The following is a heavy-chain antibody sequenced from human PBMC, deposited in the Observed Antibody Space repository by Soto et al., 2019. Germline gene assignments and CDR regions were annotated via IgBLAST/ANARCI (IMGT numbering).Heavy chain of an antibody. J-gene: IGHJ6*02. CDR2: ISAYTGDT. D-gene: IGHD5-18*01. Sequence: QAQLVQSGAEVKKPGASVKVTCTASGYTFINFGISWVRQAPGQGLEWMGWISAYTGDTIYAQKLRGRVTMTTDTSTNTVYMELRSLRFDDTAVFVCGRDGAYTAIGNYNYYGLDVWGQGTTVTVSS. CDR3: GRDGAYTAIGNYNYYGLDV. CDR1: GYTFINFG. V-gene: IGHV1-18*04.